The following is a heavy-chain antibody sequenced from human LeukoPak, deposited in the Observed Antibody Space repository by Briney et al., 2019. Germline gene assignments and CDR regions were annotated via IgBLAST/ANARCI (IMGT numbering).Heavy chain of an antibody. D-gene: IGHD3-10*01. CDR1: GFTFSSYS. V-gene: IGHV3-48*01. Sequence: GGSLRLSCAASGFTFSSYSMNWVRQAPGKGLEWVSYISSSSSTIYYADSVKGRFTISRDNSKNTLYLQMNSLRAEDTAVYYCAKDLFHSYGSGSYRSDAFDIWGQGTMVTVSS. CDR3: AKDLFHSYGSGSYRSDAFDI. J-gene: IGHJ3*02. CDR2: ISSSSSTI.